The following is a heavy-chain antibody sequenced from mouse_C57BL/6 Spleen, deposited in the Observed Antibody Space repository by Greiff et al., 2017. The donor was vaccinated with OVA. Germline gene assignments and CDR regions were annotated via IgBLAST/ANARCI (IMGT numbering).Heavy chain of an antibody. D-gene: IGHD2-3*01. CDR1: GFTFSDYG. CDR2: ISSGSSTI. V-gene: IGHV5-17*01. CDR3: ATDDYYAY. Sequence: DVMLVESGGGLVKPGGSLKLSCAASGFTFSDYGMHWVRQAPEKGLEWVAYISSGSSTIYYADTVKGRFTISRDNAKNTLFLQMTSLRSEDRAMYYCATDDYYAYWGQGTTLTVSS. J-gene: IGHJ2*01.